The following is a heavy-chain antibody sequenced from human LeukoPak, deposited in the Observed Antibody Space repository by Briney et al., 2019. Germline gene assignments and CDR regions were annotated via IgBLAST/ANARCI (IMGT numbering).Heavy chain of an antibody. CDR1: GGSFSGHY. D-gene: IGHD3-22*01. CDR2: INHSGST. V-gene: IGHV4-34*01. CDR3: ARGPYYYDSSGSQYYFDY. J-gene: IGHJ4*02. Sequence: PSETLSLTCGVYGGSFSGHYWSWIRQPPGKGLEWIGDINHSGSTKYNPSLKSRVTISLDTSKNQFSLKLSSVTAADTAVYYCARGPYYYDSSGSQYYFDYWGQGTLVTVSS.